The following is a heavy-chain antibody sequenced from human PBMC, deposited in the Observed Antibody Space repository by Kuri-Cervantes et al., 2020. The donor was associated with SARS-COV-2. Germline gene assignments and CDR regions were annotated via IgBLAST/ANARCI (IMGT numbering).Heavy chain of an antibody. Sequence: LSLTCAASGFTFSSYAMSWVRQAPGKGLEWVSAISSSGGSTYYADSVKGRFTISRDNSKKSLFLQMSSLRAEDSAVYYCARGIVRATLWETGMDVWGQGTTVAVSS. CDR3: ARGIVRATLWETGMDV. V-gene: IGHV3-23*01. J-gene: IGHJ6*02. D-gene: IGHD1-26*01. CDR1: GFTFSSYA. CDR2: ISSSGGST.